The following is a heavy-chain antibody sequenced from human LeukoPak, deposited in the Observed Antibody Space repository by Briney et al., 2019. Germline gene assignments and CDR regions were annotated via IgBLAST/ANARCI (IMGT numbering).Heavy chain of an antibody. J-gene: IGHJ4*02. D-gene: IGHD6-19*01. CDR1: GGSISSYY. CDR3: ARGAVAYYYFDN. Sequence: PSETLSLTCTVSGGSISSYYWSWIRQPPGKGLEWIGYMYYSGSTNHNPSLKSRVTIPVDTSKNQFSLKLSSVTAADTAVYYCARGAVAYYYFDNWGQGTLVTVSS. CDR2: MYYSGST. V-gene: IGHV4-59*01.